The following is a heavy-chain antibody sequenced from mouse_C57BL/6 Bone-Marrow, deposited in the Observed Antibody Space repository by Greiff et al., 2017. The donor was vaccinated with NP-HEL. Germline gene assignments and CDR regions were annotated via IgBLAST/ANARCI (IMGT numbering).Heavy chain of an antibody. Sequence: EVQLQQSGAELVRPGASVKLSCTASGFNITDDYMHWVKQRPEQGLEWIGWIDPENGDTEYASKFQGKATITADTSSNTAYLQLSSLTSEDTAVYYCTSYYSNPWFAYWGQGTLVTVSA. D-gene: IGHD2-5*01. CDR1: GFNITDDY. CDR3: TSYYSNPWFAY. J-gene: IGHJ3*01. CDR2: IDPENGDT. V-gene: IGHV14-4*01.